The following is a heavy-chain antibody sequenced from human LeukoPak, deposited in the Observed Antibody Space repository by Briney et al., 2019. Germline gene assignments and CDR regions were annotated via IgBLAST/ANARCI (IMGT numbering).Heavy chain of an antibody. CDR2: MNPNSGNT. V-gene: IGHV1-8*01. CDR1: GYTFTSYD. Sequence: ASVKVSCKASGYTFTSYDINWVRQATGQGLEWMGWMNPNSGNTGYAQKFQGRVTMTRNTSISTAYMGLSSLRPEDTAVYYCARGELIADWFDPWGQGTLVTVSS. CDR3: ARGELIADWFDP. D-gene: IGHD1-7*01. J-gene: IGHJ5*02.